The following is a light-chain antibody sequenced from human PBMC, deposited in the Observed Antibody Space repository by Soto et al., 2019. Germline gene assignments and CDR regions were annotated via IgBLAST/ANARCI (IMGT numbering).Light chain of an antibody. Sequence: SYELTQPPSVSVAPGQTARVTCGGDNIGSKSVHWSQQKPGRAPVLVVYDDGDRPSGIPERFTGSNYCYTATLTISRVEAGDEADDYCQVWDRRNDHYVFATGTKVTVL. V-gene: IGLV3-21*02. J-gene: IGLJ1*01. CDR1: NIGSKS. CDR3: QVWDRRNDHYV. CDR2: DDG.